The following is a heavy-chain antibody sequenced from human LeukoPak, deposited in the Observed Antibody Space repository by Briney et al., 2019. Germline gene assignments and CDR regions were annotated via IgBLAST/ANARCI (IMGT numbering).Heavy chain of an antibody. V-gene: IGHV3-33*01. CDR3: ARDYGGNWVEIDY. D-gene: IGHD4-23*01. CDR1: GFTFSSYG. Sequence: GGSLRLSCAASGFTFSSYGMHWVRQAPGKGLEWVAVIWYDGSNKYYADSVKGRFTISRDNSKNTLYLQMNSLRAEDTAVYYCARDYGGNWVEIDYWGQGTLVTVSS. CDR2: IWYDGSNK. J-gene: IGHJ4*02.